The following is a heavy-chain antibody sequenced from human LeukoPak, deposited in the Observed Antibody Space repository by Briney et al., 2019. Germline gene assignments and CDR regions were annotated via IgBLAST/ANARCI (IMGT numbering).Heavy chain of an antibody. J-gene: IGHJ6*02. D-gene: IGHD1-26*01. CDR2: ISWNSGSI. CDR3: AKDIRGRRGSYYVEYYYYGMDV. CDR1: GFTFDDYA. V-gene: IGHV3-9*01. Sequence: PGGSLRLSCAASGFTFDDYAMHWVRQAPGKGLEWVSGISWNSGSIGYADSVKGRFTISRDNAKSSLYLQMNSLRAEDTALYYCAKDIRGRRGSYYVEYYYYGMDVWGQGTTVTVSS.